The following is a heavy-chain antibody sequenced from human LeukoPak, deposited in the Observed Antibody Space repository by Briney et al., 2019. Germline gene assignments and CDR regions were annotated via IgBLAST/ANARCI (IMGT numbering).Heavy chain of an antibody. CDR2: IYYSGST. D-gene: IGHD6-6*01. J-gene: IGHJ5*02. V-gene: IGHV4-59*01. Sequence: KSSETLSLTCTVSGGSISSYYWSWIRQPPGKGLEWIGYIYYSGSTNYNPSLKSRVTISVDTSKNQFSLKLSSVTAADTAVYYCARDKGAARPHNWFDPWGQGTLVSVSS. CDR1: GGSISSYY. CDR3: ARDKGAARPHNWFDP.